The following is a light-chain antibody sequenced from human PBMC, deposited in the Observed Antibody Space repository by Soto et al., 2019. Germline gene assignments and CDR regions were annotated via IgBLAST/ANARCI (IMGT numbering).Light chain of an antibody. CDR1: QGIGSY. V-gene: IGKV1-9*01. CDR2: AAS. CDR3: QEYNTYSRT. Sequence: IQLTQSPSSLSASVGDRVTITCRASQGIGSYLAWYQQKPGEAPKLLIFAASTLQSGVPSRFSGSGSGTEFTLTISSLQPDDFATYYCQEYNTYSRTFGQGTKVDIK. J-gene: IGKJ1*01.